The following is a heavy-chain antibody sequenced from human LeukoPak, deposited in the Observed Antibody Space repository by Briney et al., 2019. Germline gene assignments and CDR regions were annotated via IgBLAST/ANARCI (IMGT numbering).Heavy chain of an antibody. J-gene: IGHJ5*02. CDR1: GGSFSGYY. CDR2: IYYSGST. D-gene: IGHD2-2*01. Sequence: PSETLSLTXAVYGGSFSGYYWSWLRQPPGKGLERIGGIYYSGSTDYNPSLTSGGTISVDTSQNHFSLTLSSVPAAHTAPSFSARPSHLGYCIRTGCEPGWFDPWGHGTLVTVSS. V-gene: IGHV4-34*01. CDR3: ARPSHLGYCIRTGCEPGWFDP.